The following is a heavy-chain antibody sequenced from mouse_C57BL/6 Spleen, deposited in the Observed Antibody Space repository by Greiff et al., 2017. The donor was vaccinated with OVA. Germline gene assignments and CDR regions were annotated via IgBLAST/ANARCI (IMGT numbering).Heavy chain of an antibody. CDR1: GFTFSSYA. Sequence: DVHLVESGGGLVKPGGSLKLSCAASGFTFSSYAMSWVRQTPEKRLEWVATISDGGSYTYYPDNVKGRFTISRDNAKNNLYLQMSHLKSEDTAMYYCARDTLLYWGQGTTLTVSS. J-gene: IGHJ2*01. CDR2: ISDGGSYT. CDR3: ARDTLLY. V-gene: IGHV5-4*01.